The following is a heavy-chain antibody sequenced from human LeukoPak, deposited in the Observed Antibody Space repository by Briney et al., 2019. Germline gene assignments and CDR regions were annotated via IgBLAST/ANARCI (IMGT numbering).Heavy chain of an antibody. CDR3: ARDGGYVWGSYRRKGGFDY. D-gene: IGHD3-16*02. J-gene: IGHJ4*02. CDR1: GYTFTGYY. CDR2: INPNSGGT. V-gene: IGHV1-2*02. Sequence: ASVKVSCKASGYTFTGYYMHWVRQTPGQGLEWMGWINPNSGGTNYAQKFQGRVTMTRDTSISTAYMELSRLRSDDTAVYYCARDGGYVWGSYRRKGGFDYWGQGTLVTVSS.